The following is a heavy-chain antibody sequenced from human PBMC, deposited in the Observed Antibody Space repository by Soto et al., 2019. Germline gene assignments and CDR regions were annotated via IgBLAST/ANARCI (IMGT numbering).Heavy chain of an antibody. CDR3: CRGMYTTYAPSPLSSDY. Sequence: PGGPLRLSCTTSGFNFGGYAMTWFRHAPGKGLEWLGFIRGKAYGGTTEYAASVRGRFTISRDDSKSIAYLQMASLKTEDTAIYYCCRGMYTTYAPSPLSSDYWGQGTHVNLSS. CDR2: IRGKAYGGTT. D-gene: IGHD2-2*01. CDR1: GFNFGGYA. J-gene: IGHJ4*02. V-gene: IGHV3-49*03.